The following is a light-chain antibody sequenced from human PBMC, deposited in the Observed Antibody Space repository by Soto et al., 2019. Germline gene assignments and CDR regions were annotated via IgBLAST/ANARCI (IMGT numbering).Light chain of an antibody. J-gene: IGLJ1*01. Sequence: QSALTQPASVSGSPGQSITISCTGTSSDVGGYSYVSWYQQHPGKAPKLMIYEVSNRPSGVSNRFSGSKSGNTASLTIYGLQAEDEADYYCSSYTSSSLWVFGTGTEVTVL. CDR3: SSYTSSSLWV. CDR1: SSDVGGYSY. CDR2: EVS. V-gene: IGLV2-14*01.